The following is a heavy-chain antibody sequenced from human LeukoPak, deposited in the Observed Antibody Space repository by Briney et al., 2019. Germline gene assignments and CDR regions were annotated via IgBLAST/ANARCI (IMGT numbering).Heavy chain of an antibody. CDR1: GFSFSTYW. V-gene: IGHV3-7*03. CDR2: IDQGGSVR. D-gene: IGHD3-16*02. J-gene: IGHJ4*02. CDR3: AKERAGYTNPYYFDY. Sequence: PGGSLRLSCAASGFSFSTYWMSWVRQTPEKGLEFVANIDQGGSVRNYMDSLKGRCTISRDNSKNTLYLHMNSLRAEDTAVYYCAKERAGYTNPYYFDYWGQGTLVTVSS.